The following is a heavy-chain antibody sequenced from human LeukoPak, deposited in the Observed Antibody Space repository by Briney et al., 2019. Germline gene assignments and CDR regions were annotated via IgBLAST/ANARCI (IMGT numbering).Heavy chain of an antibody. CDR2: IRGGGGST. D-gene: IGHD3-22*01. V-gene: IGHV3-23*01. CDR3: AKNSASRITMIVVVIGAFDI. CDR1: GFTFSSYA. Sequence: GGSLRLSCAASGFTFSSYAMSWVRQAPGKGLEWVSAIRGGGGSTYYADSVKGRFTISRDNSKNTLYLQMNSLRAEDTAVYYCAKNSASRITMIVVVIGAFDIWGQGTMVTVSS. J-gene: IGHJ3*02.